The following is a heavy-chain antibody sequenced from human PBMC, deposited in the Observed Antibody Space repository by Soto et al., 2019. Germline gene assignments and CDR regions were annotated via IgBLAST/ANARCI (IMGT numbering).Heavy chain of an antibody. V-gene: IGHV4-30-2*01. CDR3: ARGPFLAYCGGDCYTLYYYYYYGMDV. CDR2: IYHSGST. D-gene: IGHD2-21*02. CDR1: GGSISSGGYS. J-gene: IGHJ6*02. Sequence: LSLTCAVSGGSISSGGYSWSWIRQPPGKGLEWIGYIYHSGSTYYNPSLKSRVTISVDRSKNQFSLKLSSVTAADTAVYYCARGPFLAYCGGDCYTLYYYYYYGMDVWGQGTTVTVSS.